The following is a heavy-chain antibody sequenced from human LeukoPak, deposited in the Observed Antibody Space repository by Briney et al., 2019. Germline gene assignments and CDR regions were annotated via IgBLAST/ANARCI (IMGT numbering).Heavy chain of an antibody. D-gene: IGHD2-8*01. V-gene: IGHV1-46*01. Sequence: ASVKVSCKASGYTFTSYHMHWVRQAPGQGLEWMGLINLSGGSTTYAQRFQGRVTLIRDTSTSTVYMELSSPRSEDTAVYYCARDYVDDIPMIKDYWGQGTLVTVSS. CDR3: ARDYVDDIPMIKDY. CDR2: INLSGGST. CDR1: GYTFTSYH. J-gene: IGHJ4*02.